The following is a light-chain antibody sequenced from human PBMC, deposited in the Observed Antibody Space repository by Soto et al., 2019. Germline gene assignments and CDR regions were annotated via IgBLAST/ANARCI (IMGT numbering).Light chain of an antibody. Sequence: QSVLTQPPSVSGAPGQRVTISCSGSKSNIGAGYDVHWYQQLPGSAPKLLIYGNTNRPSGVPDRFSGSKSGTSASLAVTGLLAEDEADYSCQSFDSSLSSVIFGGGTQLTVL. V-gene: IGLV1-40*01. J-gene: IGLJ2*01. CDR3: QSFDSSLSSVI. CDR2: GNT. CDR1: KSNIGAGYD.